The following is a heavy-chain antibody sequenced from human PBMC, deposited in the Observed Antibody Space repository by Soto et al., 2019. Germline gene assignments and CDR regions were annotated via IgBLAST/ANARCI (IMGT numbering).Heavy chain of an antibody. J-gene: IGHJ4*02. CDR2: IYSGGST. CDR1: GVTVSSNS. D-gene: IGHD5-18*01. Sequence: EVQLVESGGGLVQPGGSLRLSCAASGVTVSSNSMSWVRQAPGKGLEWVSVIYSGGSTYYADSVKGRFTISRDNSKNTLYLKMNSLRAEDAAVYYWARHGYHYGGGYFDCWGQGTLVSVSS. CDR3: ARHGYHYGGGYFDC. V-gene: IGHV3-66*04.